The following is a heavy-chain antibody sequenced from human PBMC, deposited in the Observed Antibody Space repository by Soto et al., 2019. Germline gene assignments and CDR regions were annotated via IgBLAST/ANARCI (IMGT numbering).Heavy chain of an antibody. CDR3: ASDMSTT. Sequence: QVQLVQSGAEVKKPGASVKVSCKASGYTFTSHDINWMRQTTGQGLEWMGWMNPNSGHTNYAQKFQGRVTMTRDPSISTASMKLTNLRSEDTDIYYCASDMSTTWGQGTLVTVSS. D-gene: IGHD3-16*01. CDR1: GYTFTSHD. CDR2: MNPNSGHT. V-gene: IGHV1-8*01. J-gene: IGHJ5*02.